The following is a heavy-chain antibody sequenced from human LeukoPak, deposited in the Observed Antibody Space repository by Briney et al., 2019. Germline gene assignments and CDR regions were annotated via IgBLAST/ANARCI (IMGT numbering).Heavy chain of an antibody. D-gene: IGHD3-10*01. Sequence: ASVKVSCKASGYTFTSYAMNWVRQAPGQGLEWMGWINTNTGNPTYAQGFAGRFVFSLDTSVSTAYLQISSLKAEDTAVYYCARGAITMVRGVPSFDYWGQGTLVTVSS. J-gene: IGHJ4*02. CDR3: ARGAITMVRGVPSFDY. V-gene: IGHV7-4-1*02. CDR2: INTNTGNP. CDR1: GYTFTSYA.